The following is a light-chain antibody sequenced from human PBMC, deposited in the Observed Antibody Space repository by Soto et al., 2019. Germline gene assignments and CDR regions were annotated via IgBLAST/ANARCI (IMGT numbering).Light chain of an antibody. J-gene: IGLJ3*02. CDR3: QSYDRSLSGSV. CDR1: SSNIGAGYD. CDR2: DNS. Sequence: QAVVTQPPSVSGAPGQRVTISCTGSSSNIGAGYDVHWYQQLPGTAPKLLIFDNSDRPSGVPDRFSGSKSGTSASLAITGLQAEDEADYYCQSYDRSLSGSVFGGGTKLTVL. V-gene: IGLV1-40*01.